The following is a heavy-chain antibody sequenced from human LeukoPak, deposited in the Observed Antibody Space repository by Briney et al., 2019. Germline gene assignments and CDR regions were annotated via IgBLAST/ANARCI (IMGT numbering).Heavy chain of an antibody. J-gene: IGHJ4*02. CDR3: VRDFNWAFDS. CDR1: GFILGDFC. V-gene: IGHV3-48*02. CDR2: IWTVNGVT. Sequence: GGSLRLSCPASGFILGDFCMNWVRQAPGKGLEWVSHIWTVNGVTHYADSVRGRFTIARDSAKNSLNLQMSSLRDEDTAVYYCVRDFNWAFDSWGQGALVTVSS. D-gene: IGHD3-16*01.